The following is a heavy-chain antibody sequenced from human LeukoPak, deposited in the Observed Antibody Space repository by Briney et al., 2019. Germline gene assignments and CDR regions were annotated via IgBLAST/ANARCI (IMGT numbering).Heavy chain of an antibody. J-gene: IGHJ4*02. CDR3: SRGSIGYTAVIDY. Sequence: GRSLRLSCAASGFTFSCYAMHWVRQAPGKGLEWVAVISYDGSNKYYADSMMGRFTISRDNSKNTLYLQMNSLRAEDTAVYYCSRGSIGYTAVIDYWGQGTLVIVSS. CDR1: GFTFSCYA. D-gene: IGHD3-22*01. V-gene: IGHV3-30*01. CDR2: ISYDGSNK.